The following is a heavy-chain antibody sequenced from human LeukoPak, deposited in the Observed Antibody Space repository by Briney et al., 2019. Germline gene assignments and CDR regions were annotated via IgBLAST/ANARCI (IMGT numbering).Heavy chain of an antibody. D-gene: IGHD6-19*01. J-gene: IGHJ4*02. Sequence: SETLSLTCTVSGGSIRSSTDYWGWIRQLPGKELEWIGSIYYSGSTYYNPSLKSRVTISVDTSKNQFSVKLSSVTAADTAVYYCARGIRGYSSGWYYFDYWGQGTLITVSS. V-gene: IGHV4-39*07. CDR2: IYYSGST. CDR1: GGSIRSSTDY. CDR3: ARGIRGYSSGWYYFDY.